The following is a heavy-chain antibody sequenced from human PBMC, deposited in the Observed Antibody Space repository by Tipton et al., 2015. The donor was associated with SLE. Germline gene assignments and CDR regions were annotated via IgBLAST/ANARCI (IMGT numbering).Heavy chain of an antibody. CDR3: ARDPTFGPRSPPGP. D-gene: IGHD3-16*01. Sequence: TLSLTCTISGGSISGYYWSWIRQPAGKGLEWIGRLASTATPVYSPSFKSRATMSIDTSKRQFSLKLSFVTAADTAVYFCARDPTFGPRSPPGPWGQGAHVTVSS. J-gene: IGHJ4*02. CDR1: GGSISGYY. CDR2: LASTATP. V-gene: IGHV4-4*07.